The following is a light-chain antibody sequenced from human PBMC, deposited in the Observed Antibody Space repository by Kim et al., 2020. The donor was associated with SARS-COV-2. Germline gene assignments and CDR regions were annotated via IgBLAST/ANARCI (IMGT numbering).Light chain of an antibody. CDR2: DVN. J-gene: IGLJ2*01. V-gene: IGLV2-8*01. CDR1: SSDLGGYNY. CDR3: SSYGGSV. Sequence: QSALTQPPSASGSPGQSITISCTGTSSDLGGYNYVSWYQQHPGKAPKLMIYDVNKRPSGVPDRFSGSKSGNTASLTVSWLQAEDEADYYCSSYGGSVFGGGTQLTVL.